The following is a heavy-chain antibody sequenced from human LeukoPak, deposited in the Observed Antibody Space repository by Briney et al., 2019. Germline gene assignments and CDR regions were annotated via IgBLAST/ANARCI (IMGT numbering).Heavy chain of an antibody. J-gene: IGHJ6*02. CDR3: ARDQSGEEDYYYGKDV. CDR1: GGSISSGGYY. CDR2: IYYSGST. V-gene: IGHV4-31*03. D-gene: IGHD3-10*01. Sequence: PSETLSLTCTVSGGSISSGGYYWSWIRQHPGKGLEWIGYIYYSGSTYYNPSLKSRVTISVDTSKNQFSLKLSSVTAADTAVYYCARDQSGEEDYYYGKDVWGQGTTVTVSS.